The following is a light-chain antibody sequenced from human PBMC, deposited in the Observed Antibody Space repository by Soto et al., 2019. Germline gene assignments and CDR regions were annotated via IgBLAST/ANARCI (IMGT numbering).Light chain of an antibody. Sequence: IHMTHSPSTLCASLGDRVTITFRASQSISSWLAWYQQKPGKAPKLLIYGASSRATGIPDRFSGSGSGTDFTLTISRLEPEDFAVYYCQQYGSSPATFGQGTRLEIK. CDR3: QQYGSSPAT. V-gene: IGKV1-5*01. J-gene: IGKJ5*01. CDR1: QSISSW. CDR2: GAS.